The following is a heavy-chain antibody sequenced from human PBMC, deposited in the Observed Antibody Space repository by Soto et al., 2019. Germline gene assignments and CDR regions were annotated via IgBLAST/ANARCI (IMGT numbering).Heavy chain of an antibody. Sequence: EVQLVESGGGLVQPGGSLRLSCVASGFTFSDYWMHWVRQAPGKGLVWVSRIKFDGGITSHADSVKGRFTISRDNARNTVHLQTNSLRAEDTGVYYCARGVRNYYGVDVWGQGTTVTVSS. D-gene: IGHD2-2*01. CDR2: IKFDGGIT. V-gene: IGHV3-74*01. J-gene: IGHJ6*02. CDR1: GFTFSDYW. CDR3: ARGVRNYYGVDV.